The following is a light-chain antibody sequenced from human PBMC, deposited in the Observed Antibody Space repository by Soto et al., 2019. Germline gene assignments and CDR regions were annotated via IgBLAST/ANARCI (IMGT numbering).Light chain of an antibody. CDR2: GAS. Sequence: EIVSAQSPATLPLSPGGRATLSPTSSQSVIRYLAWYQQRPGQAPRLLIYGASTRATGISARFSGSGSGTDFTLTISRLEPEDFAVYYCQQYGSSGTFGQGTKVDIK. V-gene: IGKV3-20*01. CDR1: QSVIRY. CDR3: QQYGSSGT. J-gene: IGKJ1*01.